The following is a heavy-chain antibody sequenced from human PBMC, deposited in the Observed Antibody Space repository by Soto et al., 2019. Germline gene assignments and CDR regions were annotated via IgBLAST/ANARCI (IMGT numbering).Heavy chain of an antibody. Sequence: QVQLVESGGGVVQPGRSLRLSCAGSGFTCSSYAIHWVRQAPGKGLEWVAVIFHDGSDEYYADSVKGRLTVSRDNSKNALNLHLNSLKPEDTAVYYCVTAYTYGPDAFDIWGQGTMVTVTT. V-gene: IGHV3-30-3*01. CDR2: IFHDGSDE. CDR1: GFTCSSYA. D-gene: IGHD5-18*01. CDR3: VTAYTYGPDAFDI. J-gene: IGHJ3*02.